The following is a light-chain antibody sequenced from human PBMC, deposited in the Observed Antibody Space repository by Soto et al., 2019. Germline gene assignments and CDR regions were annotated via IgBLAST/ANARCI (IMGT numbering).Light chain of an antibody. V-gene: IGKV3-20*01. CDR1: QSVSSY. CDR3: QQYSTSPT. J-gene: IGKJ5*01. Sequence: EVVLTQYPATLSLSPGERATLSCRASQSVSSYLAWYQQKPGQAPRLLIYGASSRATGIPDRFSGSGSGTDFTLTISRLEPEDFAVYYCQQYSTSPTFGEGTRLEIK. CDR2: GAS.